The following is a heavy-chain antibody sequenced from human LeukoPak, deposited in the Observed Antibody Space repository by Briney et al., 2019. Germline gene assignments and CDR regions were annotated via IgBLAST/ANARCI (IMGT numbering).Heavy chain of an antibody. J-gene: IGHJ5*02. Sequence: PSQTLSLACTVSGGSINSGNYYWTWIRQPPGKGLEWIGYVYNTWSTYYNPSLKSRVTISINTSKNQFSLKLSSVTAADTAIYYCARGDSNGYYRWFDPWGQGTLVTVSS. CDR1: GGSINSGNYY. V-gene: IGHV4-30-4*01. D-gene: IGHD3-22*01. CDR2: VYNTWST. CDR3: ARGDSNGYYRWFDP.